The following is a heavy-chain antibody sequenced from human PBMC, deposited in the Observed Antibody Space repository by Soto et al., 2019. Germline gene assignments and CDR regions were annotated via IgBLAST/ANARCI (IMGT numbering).Heavy chain of an antibody. CDR3: TREQSDDNYFDP. D-gene: IGHD6-19*01. V-gene: IGHV4-34*01. J-gene: IGHJ5*02. Sequence: SETLSLTCAVYGGSFSGYYWSWIRQPPGKGLEWIGEINHSGSTNYNPSLKSRVTISVDTSKNQFSLKLSPVTAADTAVYYCTREQSDDNYFDPWGQGTLVTVSS. CDR1: GGSFSGYY. CDR2: INHSGST.